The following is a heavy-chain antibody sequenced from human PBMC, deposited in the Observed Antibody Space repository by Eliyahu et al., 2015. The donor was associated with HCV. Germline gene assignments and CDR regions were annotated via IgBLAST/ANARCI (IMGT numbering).Heavy chain of an antibody. CDR3: ARIRYYDSSGYYYFDY. CDR1: GFSLSTSGMC. J-gene: IGHJ4*02. D-gene: IGHD3-22*01. Sequence: QVTLRESGPALVKPTQTLTLTCTFSGFSLSTSGMCVSWIRQPPGKALEWLARIDWDDDKYYSTSLKTRLTISKDTSKNQVVLTMTNMDPVDTATYYCARIRYYDSSGYYYFDYWGQGTLVTVSS. V-gene: IGHV2-70*15. CDR2: IDWDDDK.